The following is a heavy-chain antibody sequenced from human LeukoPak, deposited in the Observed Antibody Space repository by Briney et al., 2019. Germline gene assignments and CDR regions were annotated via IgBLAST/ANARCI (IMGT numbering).Heavy chain of an antibody. CDR2: ISAYNGNT. CDR1: GYTFTSYG. CDR3: ARVAPYYYDSSGYYMDAFDI. V-gene: IGHV1-18*01. D-gene: IGHD3-22*01. J-gene: IGHJ3*02. Sequence: ASVKVSCKASGYTFTSYGISWVRQAPGQGLEWMGWISAYNGNTNYAQKLQGRVIMTTDTSTSTAYMELRSLRSDDTAVYYCARVAPYYYDSSGYYMDAFDIWGQGTMVTVSS.